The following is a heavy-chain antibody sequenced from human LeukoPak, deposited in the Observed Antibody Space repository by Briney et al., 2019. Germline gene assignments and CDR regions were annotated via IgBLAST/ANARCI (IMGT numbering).Heavy chain of an antibody. J-gene: IGHJ5*01. D-gene: IGHD2-21*02. Sequence: GGSLRVSCAASEFAFSTYWMSWVRQAPGKGLEWVANIKHDGGEDYYVDSVKGRFTIFRDNANNALFLQMSSLRAEDTALYYCARLAYCGADCYYNWFDFWGQGTLVTVSS. CDR2: IKHDGGED. CDR3: ARLAYCGADCYYNWFDF. CDR1: EFAFSTYW. V-gene: IGHV3-7*01.